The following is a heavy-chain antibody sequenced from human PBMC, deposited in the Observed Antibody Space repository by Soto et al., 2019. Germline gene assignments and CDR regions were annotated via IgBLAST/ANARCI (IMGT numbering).Heavy chain of an antibody. Sequence: GGSLRLSCAASKSIFTGYGMHWVRQTPGKGLEWVAVIRFDGTDEHYADSVKGRFTISRDNSKNMLYLQMNSLRVEDTAVYYCARDERAYYYDSSGYYSDYWGQGTLVTVSS. V-gene: IGHV3-33*01. CDR1: KSIFTGYG. J-gene: IGHJ4*02. CDR2: IRFDGTDE. D-gene: IGHD3-22*01. CDR3: ARDERAYYYDSSGYYSDY.